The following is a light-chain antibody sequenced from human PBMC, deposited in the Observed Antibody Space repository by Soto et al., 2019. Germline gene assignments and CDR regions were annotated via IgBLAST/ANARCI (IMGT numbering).Light chain of an antibody. Sequence: QSVLTQPPSVSGAPGQRGSISCTWSTSNIGATYDVHWYQHLPGTAPKLMIYEVSKRPSGVPDRFSGSKSGNTASLTVSGLQAEDEADYYCFLYAGITPYVFETGTKVTVL. CDR1: TSNIGATYD. V-gene: IGLV1-40*01. CDR3: FLYAGITPYV. CDR2: EVS. J-gene: IGLJ1*01.